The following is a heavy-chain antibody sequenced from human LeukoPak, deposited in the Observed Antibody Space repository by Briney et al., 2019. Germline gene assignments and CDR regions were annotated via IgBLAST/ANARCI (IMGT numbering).Heavy chain of an antibody. V-gene: IGHV1-2*02. CDR1: GYTFTSYG. CDR2: INPNSGGT. D-gene: IGHD5-18*01. Sequence: ASVKVSCKASGYTFTSYGISWVRQAPGQGLEWMGWINPNSGGTNYAQKFQGRVTMTRDTSISTAYMELSRLRSDDTAVYYCARSPTSSYGLFQHWGQGTLVTVSS. CDR3: ARSPTSSYGLFQH. J-gene: IGHJ1*01.